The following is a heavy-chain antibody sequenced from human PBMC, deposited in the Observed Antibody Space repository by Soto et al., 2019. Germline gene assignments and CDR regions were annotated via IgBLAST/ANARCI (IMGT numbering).Heavy chain of an antibody. D-gene: IGHD2-2*01. CDR1: GYTFTSYY. V-gene: IGHV1-46*01. CDR2: INPSGGST. CDR3: ARSLTPRSYCSSTSCYSHYYGMDV. J-gene: IGHJ6*02. Sequence: ASVKVSCKASGYTFTSYYMHWVRQAPGQGLEWMGIINPSGGSTSYAQKFQGRVTMTRDNSKNTLYLQMNSLRAEDTAVYYCARSLTPRSYCSSTSCYSHYYGMDVWGQGTTVTVSS.